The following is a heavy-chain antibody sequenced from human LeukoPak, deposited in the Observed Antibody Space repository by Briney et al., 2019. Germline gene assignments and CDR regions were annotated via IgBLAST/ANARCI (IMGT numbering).Heavy chain of an antibody. Sequence: GGSLRLSCAASGFTVSSNYMSWVRQAPGKGLEWVSVIYSGGSTGYADSVKGRFTISRDNSKNTLYLQMNSLRAEDTAVYYCARGRPGYYFDYWGQGTLVTVSS. CDR2: IYSGGST. V-gene: IGHV3-66*01. D-gene: IGHD1-14*01. CDR1: GFTVSSNY. J-gene: IGHJ4*02. CDR3: ARGRPGYYFDY.